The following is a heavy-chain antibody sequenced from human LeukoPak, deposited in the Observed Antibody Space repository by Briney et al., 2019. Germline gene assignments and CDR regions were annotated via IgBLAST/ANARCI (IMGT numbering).Heavy chain of an antibody. CDR2: IGTAGDT. J-gene: IGHJ4*02. CDR3: ARVAKERVGGVYYFDY. Sequence: GGSLRLSCAAPGFTFSDYDMHWVRQATGKGLEWVSAIGTAGDTHYTGSVKGRFTISRENAKNSLYLQMNSLRAGDTAVYYCARVAKERVGGVYYFDYWGQGTLVTVSS. D-gene: IGHD1-1*01. CDR1: GFTFSDYD. V-gene: IGHV3-13*01.